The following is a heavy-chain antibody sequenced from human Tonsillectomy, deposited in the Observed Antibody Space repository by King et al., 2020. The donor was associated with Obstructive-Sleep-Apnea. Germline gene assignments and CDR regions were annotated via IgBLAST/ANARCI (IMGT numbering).Heavy chain of an antibody. CDR3: VRDEGIA. CDR2: IHPSDSET. Sequence: QLVQSGAEVKKPGESLRISCKGSGYDFTNYWISWVRQTVGKGLEWMGRIHPSDSETSYSPSFEGRVAISVDKSITTAYLQWSRLKASDTAVYYCVRDEGIAWGQGTLVTVSS. V-gene: IGHV5-10-1*01. D-gene: IGHD2-21*01. J-gene: IGHJ5*02. CDR1: GYDFTNYW.